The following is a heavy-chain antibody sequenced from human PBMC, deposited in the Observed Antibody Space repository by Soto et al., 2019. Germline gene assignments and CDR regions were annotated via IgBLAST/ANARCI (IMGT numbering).Heavy chain of an antibody. V-gene: IGHV1-69*13. D-gene: IGHD5-12*01. Sequence: SVKVSCKASGGTFSSYAISWVRQAPGQGLEWMGGIIPIFGTANYAQKFQGRVTITADESTGTAYMELSSLRSEDTAVYYCARGRVATIWREGGYGMDVWGQGTTVTVSS. CDR3: ARGRVATIWREGGYGMDV. CDR1: GGTFSSYA. J-gene: IGHJ6*02. CDR2: IIPIFGTA.